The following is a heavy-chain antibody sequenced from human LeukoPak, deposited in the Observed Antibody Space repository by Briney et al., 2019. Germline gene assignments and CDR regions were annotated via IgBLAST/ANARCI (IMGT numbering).Heavy chain of an antibody. D-gene: IGHD1-26*01. Sequence: GGSLRLSCVASGFTFSSYYMHWVRQAPGKGPVWVSGINIDGSSITYADSVKGRFTISRDNAKNTVYLQMNSLRADDTAVYFCARNSGTNRPLDYWGQETLVTVSS. V-gene: IGHV3-74*01. CDR2: INIDGSSI. CDR3: ARNSGTNRPLDY. J-gene: IGHJ4*02. CDR1: GFTFSSYY.